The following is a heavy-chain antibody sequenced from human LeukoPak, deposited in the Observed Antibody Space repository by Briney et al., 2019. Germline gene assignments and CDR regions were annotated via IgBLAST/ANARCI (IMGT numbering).Heavy chain of an antibody. J-gene: IGHJ4*02. D-gene: IGHD6-13*01. CDR2: ISVHNGNT. Sequence: ASVKVSCKASGYNFTTYGISWVRQAPGQGLEWMSWISVHNGNTKYAQKLQGRVTMTTDTSTTTAYMELRSLRSDDTAVYYCARDRSIVAADHFDYWGQGTLVTVSS. V-gene: IGHV1-18*04. CDR1: GYNFTTYG. CDR3: ARDRSIVAADHFDY.